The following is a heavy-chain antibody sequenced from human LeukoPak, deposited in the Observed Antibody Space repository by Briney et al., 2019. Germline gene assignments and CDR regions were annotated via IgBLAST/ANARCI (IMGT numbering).Heavy chain of an antibody. V-gene: IGHV1-2*06. CDR2: INPSSGGT. D-gene: IGHD3-10*01. CDR3: ARGPSGSDY. Sequence: ASVKASCKVSGYTFTGYYLHWVRQAPGQGLEWMGRINPSSGGTNYAQKFQGRVTMTRDTSINTAYMDLSSLRSDDTAVYYCARGPSGSDYWGQGTLVIVSS. J-gene: IGHJ4*02. CDR1: GYTFTGYY.